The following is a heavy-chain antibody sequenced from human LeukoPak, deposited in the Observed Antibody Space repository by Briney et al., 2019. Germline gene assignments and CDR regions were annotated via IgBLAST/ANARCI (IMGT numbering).Heavy chain of an antibody. CDR1: GFTVSSNY. J-gene: IGHJ4*02. CDR3: ASSIAVADKSFDY. CDR2: ISSSSSYI. Sequence: GGSLRLSCVASGFTVSSNYMSWVRQAPGKGLEWVSSISSSSSYIYYADSVKGRFTISRDNAKNSLYLQMNSLRAEDTAVYYCASSIAVADKSFDYWGQGTLVTVSS. V-gene: IGHV3-21*01. D-gene: IGHD6-19*01.